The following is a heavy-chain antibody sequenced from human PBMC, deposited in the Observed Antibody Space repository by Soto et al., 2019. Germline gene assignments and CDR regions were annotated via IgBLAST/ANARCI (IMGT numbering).Heavy chain of an antibody. D-gene: IGHD6-19*01. CDR2: IIPIFGTA. CDR3: ARGNWDLTIAVAGTGRLVY. Sequence: ASVKVSCKASGGTFSSYAISWVRQAPGQGLEWMGGIIPIFGTANYAQKFQGRVTITADESTSTAYMELSSLRSEDTAVYYCARGNWDLTIAVAGTGRLVYWGQGTLVTVSS. CDR1: GGTFSSYA. V-gene: IGHV1-69*13. J-gene: IGHJ4*02.